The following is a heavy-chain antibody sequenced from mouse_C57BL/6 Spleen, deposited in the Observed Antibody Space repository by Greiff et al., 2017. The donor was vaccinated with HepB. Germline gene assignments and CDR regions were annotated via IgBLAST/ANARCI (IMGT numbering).Heavy chain of an antibody. D-gene: IGHD1-1*01. J-gene: IGHJ2*01. Sequence: EVQLQESGPGLVKPSQSLSLTCSVTGYSITSGYYWNWIRQFPGNKLEWMGYISYDGSNNYNPSLKNRISITRDTSKNQFFLKLNSLTTEDTATYYCARGGYYGSSPYYFDYWGQGTTLTVSS. CDR1: GYSITSGYY. V-gene: IGHV3-6*01. CDR3: ARGGYYGSSPYYFDY. CDR2: ISYDGSN.